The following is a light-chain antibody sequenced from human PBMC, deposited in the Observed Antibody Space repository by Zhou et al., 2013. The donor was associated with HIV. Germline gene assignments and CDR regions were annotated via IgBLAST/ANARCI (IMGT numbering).Light chain of an antibody. CDR3: LQTANSRHT. V-gene: IGKV1-39*01. CDR1: QNIRNA. J-gene: IGKJ2*01. CDR2: SGS. Sequence: DIQMTQSPSSLSASQGDSVTITCRAGQNIRNALSWYQLRPGRAPRLLIYSGSTLQSGVSSRFSGRASDSGTVFTLTISGLQLEDFATYYCLQTANSRHTFGRGTTLEV.